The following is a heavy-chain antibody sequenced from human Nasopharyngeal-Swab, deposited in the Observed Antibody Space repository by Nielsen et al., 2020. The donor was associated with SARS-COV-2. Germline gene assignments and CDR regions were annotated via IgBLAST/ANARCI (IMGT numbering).Heavy chain of an antibody. D-gene: IGHD6-25*01. CDR2: ISAYNGRT. CDR1: GYTFTSYG. V-gene: IGHV1-18*01. J-gene: IGHJ4*02. CDR3: ARDPRGPDY. Sequence: ASVQVSCKASGYTFTSYGISWVRQAPGQGLEWMGWISAYNGRTYYAQTFQGRVTMTTDTSTSTAYMNLRSLRSDDTAVYYCARDPRGPDYWGQGTLATVSS.